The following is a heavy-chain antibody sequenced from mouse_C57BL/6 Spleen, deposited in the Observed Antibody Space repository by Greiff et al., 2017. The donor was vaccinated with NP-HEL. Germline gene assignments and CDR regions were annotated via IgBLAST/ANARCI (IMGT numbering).Heavy chain of an antibody. J-gene: IGHJ2*01. CDR1: GYTFTSYW. V-gene: IGHV1-53*01. CDR2: INPSNGGT. Sequence: VQLQQPGTELVKPGASVKLSCKASGYTFTSYWMHWVKQRPGQGLEWIGNINPSNGGTNYNEKIKSKATLTVDKSSSTAYMQLSSLTSEDSAVYYCARLGYYGFHFDYWGQGTTLTVSS. D-gene: IGHD1-1*01. CDR3: ARLGYYGFHFDY.